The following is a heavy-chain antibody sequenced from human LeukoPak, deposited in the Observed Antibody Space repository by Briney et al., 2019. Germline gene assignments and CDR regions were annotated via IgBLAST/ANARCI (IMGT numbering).Heavy chain of an antibody. V-gene: IGHV4-34*01. D-gene: IGHD5-12*01. CDR3: ARDVAFDY. Sequence: SETLSLTCAVYGGSFSGYYWSWIRQSPGKGLEWIGEINHSGSTNYNPSLKSRVTTSVDTSKNQFSLKLSSVTAADTAVYYCARDVAFDYWGRGTLVTVSS. CDR2: INHSGST. J-gene: IGHJ4*02. CDR1: GGSFSGYY.